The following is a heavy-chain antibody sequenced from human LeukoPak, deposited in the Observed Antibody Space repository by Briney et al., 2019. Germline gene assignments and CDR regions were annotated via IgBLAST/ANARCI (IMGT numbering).Heavy chain of an antibody. J-gene: IGHJ6*02. V-gene: IGHV4-59*08. D-gene: IGHD5-24*01. CDR2: IYYSGST. Sequence: TSETLSLTCTVSGGSISSYYWSWIRQPPGKGLEWIGYIYYSGSTNYNPSLKSRVTISVDTSKNQFSLKLSSVTAADTAVYYCARHGGYNSFYYYYGMDVWGQGTTVTVSS. CDR3: ARHGGYNSFYYYYGMDV. CDR1: GGSISSYY.